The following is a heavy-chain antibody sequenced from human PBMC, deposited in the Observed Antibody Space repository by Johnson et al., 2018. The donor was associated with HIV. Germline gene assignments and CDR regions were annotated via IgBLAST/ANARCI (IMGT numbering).Heavy chain of an antibody. V-gene: IGHV3-20*04. D-gene: IGHD6-13*01. Sequence: VQLVESGGGVVQPGRSLRLSCAASGFKFDDYGMSWVRQAPGKGLEWVSGINWNGGSIGYADSVKGRFTISRDNSRNTLDLQMNSLRAGDTAVYYFARAGSSPAANDAFDIWGQGTMVTVSS. J-gene: IGHJ3*02. CDR1: GFKFDDYG. CDR3: ARAGSSPAANDAFDI. CDR2: INWNGGSI.